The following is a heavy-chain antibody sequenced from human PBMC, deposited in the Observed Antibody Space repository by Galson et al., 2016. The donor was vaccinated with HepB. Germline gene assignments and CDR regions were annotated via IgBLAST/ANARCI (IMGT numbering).Heavy chain of an antibody. Sequence: TLSLTCSVSSGSITSGSYYWSWIRQPAGKGLEWIGRSHTSGSTKYNPSLKSRVTISVDTSKNQFFLTLRSVTAADTAVYYCARDWWGALDYWGQGTLVTVSS. CDR1: SGSITSGSYY. CDR3: ARDWWGALDY. J-gene: IGHJ4*02. CDR2: SHTSGST. V-gene: IGHV4-61*02. D-gene: IGHD2-15*01.